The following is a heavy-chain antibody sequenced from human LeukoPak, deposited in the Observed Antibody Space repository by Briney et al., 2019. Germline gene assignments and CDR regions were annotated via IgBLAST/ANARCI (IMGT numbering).Heavy chain of an antibody. V-gene: IGHV3-11*04. CDR1: GFTFSDYY. D-gene: IGHD6-13*01. CDR2: ISSSGSTI. J-gene: IGHJ6*03. CDR3: ATIAALLVVDYYMDV. Sequence: PGGSLRLSCAASGFTFSDYYMSWIRQAPGKGLEWVSYISSSGSTIYYADSVKGRFTISRDNAKNSLYLQMNSLRAEDTAVYYCATIAALLVVDYYMDVWGKGTTVTVSS.